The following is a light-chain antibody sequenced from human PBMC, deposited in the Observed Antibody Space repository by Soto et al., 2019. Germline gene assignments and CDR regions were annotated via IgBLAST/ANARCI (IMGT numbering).Light chain of an antibody. Sequence: VLTQSAGPLSLSPGARAPLSCRPSQSVSSSYLAWYQQKPGQAPRLLIYGASTRATDIPARFSGSGSGTEFTLTISSLQSEDFAEYHCQQYNNWPQTFGQGTKVDIK. CDR2: GAS. CDR3: QQYNNWPQT. CDR1: QSVSSSY. J-gene: IGKJ1*01. V-gene: IGKV3-15*01.